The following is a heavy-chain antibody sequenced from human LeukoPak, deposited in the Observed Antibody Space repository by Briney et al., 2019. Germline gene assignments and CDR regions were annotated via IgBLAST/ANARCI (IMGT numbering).Heavy chain of an antibody. J-gene: IGHJ5*02. CDR1: GYTFTSYA. V-gene: IGHV1-3*01. CDR3: ERHHGWFDP. CDR2: INAGNGNT. Sequence: ASVKVSCKASGYTFTSYAIHWVRQAPGQRLEWMGWINAGNGNTKYSQKFQGRVTITRDTSASTAYMELSSVRSEDTAVDYCERHHGWFDPWGQGTLVTVSS.